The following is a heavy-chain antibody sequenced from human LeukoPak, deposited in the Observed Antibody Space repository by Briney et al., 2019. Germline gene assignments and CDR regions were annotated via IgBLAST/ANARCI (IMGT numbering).Heavy chain of an antibody. D-gene: IGHD3-22*01. V-gene: IGHV5-51*01. Sequence: GESLKISCKGSGYSFTSYWIGWVRQMPGKGLEWMGIIYPGDSDTRYSPSFQGQVTISADKSISTAYLQWSSLKASDTAMYYCARQLHYYDRLPYAFDIWGQGTMVTVSS. CDR1: GYSFTSYW. CDR2: IYPGDSDT. CDR3: ARQLHYYDRLPYAFDI. J-gene: IGHJ3*02.